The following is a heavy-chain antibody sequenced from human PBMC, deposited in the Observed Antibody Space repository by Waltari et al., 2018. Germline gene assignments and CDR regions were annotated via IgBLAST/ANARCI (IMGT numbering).Heavy chain of an antibody. V-gene: IGHV3-48*03. CDR2: ISSSGSTI. D-gene: IGHD3-10*01. CDR1: GFTLSSYE. Sequence: EVQLVESGGGLVQPGGSLRLSCAASGFTLSSYEMNWVRQAPGKGLEWVSYISSSGSTIYYADSVKGRFTISRDNAKNSLYLQMNSLRAEDTAVYYCATYYSYFDYWGQGTLVTVSS. J-gene: IGHJ4*02. CDR3: ATYYSYFDY.